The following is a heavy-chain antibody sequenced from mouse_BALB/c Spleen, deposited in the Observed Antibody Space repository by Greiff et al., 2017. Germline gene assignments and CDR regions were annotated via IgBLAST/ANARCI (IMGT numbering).Heavy chain of an antibody. J-gene: IGHJ4*01. CDR3: ARDMDGGNAMDY. Sequence: EVKVVESGGGLVQPGGSLRLSCATSGFTFTDYYMSWVRQPPGKALEWLGFIRNKANGYTTEYSASVKGRFTISRDNSQSILYLQMNTLRAEDSATYYCARDMDGGNAMDYWGQGTSVTVSS. D-gene: IGHD2-3*01. CDR2: IRNKANGYTT. CDR1: GFTFTDYY. V-gene: IGHV7-3*02.